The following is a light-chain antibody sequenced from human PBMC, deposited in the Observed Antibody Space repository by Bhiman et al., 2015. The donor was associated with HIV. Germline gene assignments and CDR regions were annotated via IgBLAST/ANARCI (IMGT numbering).Light chain of an antibody. Sequence: QSALTQPASVSGSPGQSITMSCTGSSSDIGSYNFVSWYQQHPGKVPKLMIYEVRKRPSGVSNRFSGSKSGNTASLTISGLQAEDEADYYCCSYGDISTWVFGGGTKVTVL. CDR2: EVR. J-gene: IGLJ3*02. CDR3: CSYGDISTWV. CDR1: SSDIGSYNF. V-gene: IGLV2-23*02.